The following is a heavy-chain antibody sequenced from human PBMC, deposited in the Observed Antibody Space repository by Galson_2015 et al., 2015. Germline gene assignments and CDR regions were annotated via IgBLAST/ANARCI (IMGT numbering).Heavy chain of an antibody. CDR1: GDSVSSNSAA. V-gene: IGHV6-1*01. Sequence: CAISGDSVSSNSAAWNWIRQSPSRGLEWLGRTYYRSKWYNDYAVSVKSRMTINPDTSKNQFSLQLKSVTPEDTAVYYCARDRPSFTATDAFDTWGQGTMVTVSS. J-gene: IGHJ3*02. D-gene: IGHD4-11*01. CDR2: TYYRSKWYN. CDR3: ARDRPSFTATDAFDT.